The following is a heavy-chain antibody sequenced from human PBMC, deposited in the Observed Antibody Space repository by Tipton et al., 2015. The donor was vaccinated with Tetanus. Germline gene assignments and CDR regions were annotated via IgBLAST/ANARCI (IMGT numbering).Heavy chain of an antibody. CDR2: IYRTGSA. CDR1: GGSVKSGSYF. D-gene: IGHD4-17*01. CDR3: ARGEADEYGDYGGAAFDI. Sequence: TLSLTCAVSGGSVKSGSYFWSWIRQPPGKTLEWIGYIYRTGSANYSPSLMSRASISIDTSKNQFSLRLNSLTAADTAVYYCARGEADEYGDYGGAAFDIWGQGTMVTVSS. V-gene: IGHV4-61*01. J-gene: IGHJ3*02.